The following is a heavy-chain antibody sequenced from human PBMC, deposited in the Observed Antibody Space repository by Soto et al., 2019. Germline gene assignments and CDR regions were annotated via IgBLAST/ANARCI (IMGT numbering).Heavy chain of an antibody. CDR1: GFTFSTYA. V-gene: IGHV3-30-3*01. D-gene: IGHD2-2*01. CDR2: ISYDGSNI. CDR3: ARDQGRSITCQLDY. J-gene: IGHJ4*02. Sequence: GGSLRLSCAVSGFTFSTYAMHWVRQAPGKGLEWVAVISYDGSNIYYADSVKGRFTISRDNMLYLQMNSLRAEDTAVYYCARDQGRSITCQLDYWGQGTLVTVSS.